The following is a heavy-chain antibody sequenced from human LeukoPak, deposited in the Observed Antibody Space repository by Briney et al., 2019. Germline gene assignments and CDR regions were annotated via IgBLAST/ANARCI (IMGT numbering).Heavy chain of an antibody. V-gene: IGHV1-18*01. D-gene: IGHD2-2*01. CDR1: GYTFTSYG. J-gene: IGHJ4*02. CDR2: ICAYNGNT. CDR3: ARGSSPARYCSSTSCYPIDY. Sequence: ASVKVSCKASGYTFTSYGISWVRQAPGQGLEWMGWICAYNGNTNYAQKLQGRVTMTTDTSTSTAYMELRSLRSDDTAVYYCARGSSPARYCSSTSCYPIDYWGQGTLVTVSS.